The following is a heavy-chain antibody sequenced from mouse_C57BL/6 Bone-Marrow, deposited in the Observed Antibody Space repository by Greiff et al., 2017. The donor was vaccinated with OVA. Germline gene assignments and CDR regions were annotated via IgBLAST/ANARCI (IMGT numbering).Heavy chain of an antibody. J-gene: IGHJ2*01. CDR3: ARWGAQSIDY. V-gene: IGHV1-19*01. Sequence: EVKLQESGPVLVKPGASVKMSCKASGYPFTDYYMNWVKQSHGKSLEWIGVINPYNGGTSYNQKLKGKATLTVDKSSSTAYMELNSLTSEDSAVYYCARWGAQSIDYWGQGTTLTVSS. D-gene: IGHD3-2*02. CDR2: INPYNGGT. CDR1: GYPFTDYY.